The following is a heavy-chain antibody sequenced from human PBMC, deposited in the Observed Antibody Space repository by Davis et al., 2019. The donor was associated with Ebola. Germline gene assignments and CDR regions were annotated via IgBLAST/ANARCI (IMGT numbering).Heavy chain of an antibody. D-gene: IGHD4-17*01. CDR3: AREGYCDYDY. CDR1: GFTFSRYG. Sequence: PGGSLRLSCAASGFTFSRYGMHWVRPAPGTGLEWVSVISYDGSNKYYADSVKGRFTISRDNAKKSLYLQMNSLRAEDTAVYYCAREGYCDYDYWGQGNLVTVSP. V-gene: IGHV3-30*03. J-gene: IGHJ4*02. CDR2: ISYDGSNK.